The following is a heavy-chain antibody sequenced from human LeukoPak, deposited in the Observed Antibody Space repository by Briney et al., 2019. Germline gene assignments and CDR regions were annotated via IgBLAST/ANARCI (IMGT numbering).Heavy chain of an antibody. D-gene: IGHD3-10*01. Sequence: GGSLRLSCEAPGFTLSNYYMTWIRQAPGKGLEWVSYISRNASTIYYADSVKGRFTISRDNPMNSLYLQMNSLRADDTAVYYCARDFNSGSGSYGMDVWGKGTTVTVSS. V-gene: IGHV3-11*01. CDR2: ISRNASTI. CDR1: GFTLSNYY. CDR3: ARDFNSGSGSYGMDV. J-gene: IGHJ6*04.